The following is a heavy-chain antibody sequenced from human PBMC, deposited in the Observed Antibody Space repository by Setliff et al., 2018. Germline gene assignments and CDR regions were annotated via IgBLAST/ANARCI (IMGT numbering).Heavy chain of an antibody. Sequence: ASVKVSCKASGYTFSGYYIHWVRQAPGQGLDWMGVLNPSGGGTEFAEKFQGRLTVTRDTSTSTVYMELSSLRSEDTAVYYCAREAGPVPAGYGMDVWGQGTTVTVSS. J-gene: IGHJ6*02. CDR1: GYTFSGYY. V-gene: IGHV1-46*01. CDR3: AREAGPVPAGYGMDV. D-gene: IGHD2-2*01. CDR2: LNPSGGGT.